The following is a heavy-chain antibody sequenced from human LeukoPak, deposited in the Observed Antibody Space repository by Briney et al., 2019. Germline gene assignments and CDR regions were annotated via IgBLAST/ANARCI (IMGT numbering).Heavy chain of an antibody. CDR2: IYHSGST. CDR1: GYSISSGYY. Sequence: PSETLSLTCTVSGYSISSGYYWGWTRQPPGKGLEWIGSIYHSGSTYYNPSLKSRVTISVDTSKNQFSLKLSSVTAADTAVYYCARDRDYDILTGYRHNWFDPWGQGTLVTVSS. CDR3: ARDRDYDILTGYRHNWFDP. V-gene: IGHV4-38-2*02. J-gene: IGHJ5*02. D-gene: IGHD3-9*01.